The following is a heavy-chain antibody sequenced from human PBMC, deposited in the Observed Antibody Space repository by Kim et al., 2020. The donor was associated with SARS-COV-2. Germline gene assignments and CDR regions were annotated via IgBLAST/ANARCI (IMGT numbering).Heavy chain of an antibody. V-gene: IGHV4-30-2*01. CDR3: ARGQQLLSDAFDI. D-gene: IGHD6-13*01. CDR2: IYHSGST. J-gene: IGHJ3*02. CDR1: GGSISSGGYS. Sequence: TLSLTCAVSGGSISSGGYSWSWIRQPPGKGLEWIGYIYHSGSTYYNPSLKSRVTISVDRSKNQFSLKLSSVTAADTAVYYCARGQQLLSDAFDIWGQGTMVTVSS.